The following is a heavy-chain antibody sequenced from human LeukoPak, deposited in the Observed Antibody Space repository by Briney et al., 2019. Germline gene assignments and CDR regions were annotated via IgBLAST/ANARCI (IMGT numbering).Heavy chain of an antibody. CDR3: ARGRVATATFRY. J-gene: IGHJ4*02. V-gene: IGHV4-34*01. Sequence: PPETLSLTCAVYGGSFSGYYWSWIRQPPGKGLEWIGEINPSGSTHYNPSLKSRVTISVDTSKNQFSLNLTSLTAADTAVYYCARGRVATATFRYWGQGTLVTVSS. CDR2: INPSGST. CDR1: GGSFSGYY. D-gene: IGHD6-13*01.